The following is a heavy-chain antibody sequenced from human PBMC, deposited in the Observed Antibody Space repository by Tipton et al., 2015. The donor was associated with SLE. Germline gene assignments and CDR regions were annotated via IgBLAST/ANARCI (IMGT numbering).Heavy chain of an antibody. CDR3: VKGRKVVTTSNFDF. CDR1: GFTFSDYP. V-gene: IGHV3-21*04. D-gene: IGHD2-21*02. Sequence: SLRLSCATSGFTFSDYPMNWVRQAPGKGLEWVSSISSTSSYSYYADSVKGRFTITRDNAKNSLFLQMNSLRSEDTALYFCVKGRKVVTTSNFDFWGQGSLVTVSS. CDR2: ISSTSSYS. J-gene: IGHJ4*02.